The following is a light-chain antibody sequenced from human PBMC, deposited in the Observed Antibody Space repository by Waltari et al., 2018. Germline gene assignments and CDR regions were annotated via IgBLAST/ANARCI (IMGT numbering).Light chain of an antibody. CDR1: QSVSSW. CDR2: KAS. Sequence: DIQMAQSPSTLSASVGDRVTITCRASQSVSSWLAWYQQNPGKAPTLLIYKASALESGVPSRFSGSGSATDFTLTISGLQPDDFATYFCQQYNSFPWTFGQGTKVEIK. V-gene: IGKV1-5*03. J-gene: IGKJ1*01. CDR3: QQYNSFPWT.